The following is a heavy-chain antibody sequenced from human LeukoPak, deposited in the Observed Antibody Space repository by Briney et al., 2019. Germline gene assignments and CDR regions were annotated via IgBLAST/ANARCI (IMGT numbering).Heavy chain of an antibody. V-gene: IGHV1-18*01. CDR3: ARDSMGYGSGSYYNSDY. CDR2: ISAYNGNT. Sequence: EASVKVSCKASGYTFTSYGISWVRRAPGQGLEWMGWISAYNGNTNYAQKLQGRVTMTTDTSTSTAYMELRSLRSDDTAVYYCARDSMGYGSGSYYNSDYWGQGTLVTVSS. D-gene: IGHD3-10*01. CDR1: GYTFTSYG. J-gene: IGHJ4*02.